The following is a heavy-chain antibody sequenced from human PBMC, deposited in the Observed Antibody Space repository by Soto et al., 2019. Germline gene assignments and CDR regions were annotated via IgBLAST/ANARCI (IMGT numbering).Heavy chain of an antibody. J-gene: IGHJ6*02. Sequence: GGSLRLSCAASGFTVSSNYMSWVRQAPGKGLEWVSVIYSGGSTYYADSVKGRFTISRDNSKNTLYLQMNSLRAEDTAVYYCARTSYSSGWYGYYGMDVWAQGTTVTVSS. CDR2: IYSGGST. D-gene: IGHD6-19*01. CDR3: ARTSYSSGWYGYYGMDV. V-gene: IGHV3-53*01. CDR1: GFTVSSNY.